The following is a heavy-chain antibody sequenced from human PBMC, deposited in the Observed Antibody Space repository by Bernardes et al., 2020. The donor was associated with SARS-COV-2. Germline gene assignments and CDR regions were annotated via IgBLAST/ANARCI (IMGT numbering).Heavy chain of an antibody. CDR1: GFTFDDYG. CDR3: ARAGGIYYYYYGMDV. CDR2: INWNGGST. D-gene: IGHD1-26*01. Sequence: VGSLILSCAASGFTFDDYGMSWVRQAPGKGLEWVSGINWNGGSTGYADSVKGRFTISRDNAKNSLYLQMNSLRAEDTALYHCARAGGIYYYYYGMDVWGQGTTVTVSS. J-gene: IGHJ6*02. V-gene: IGHV3-20*01.